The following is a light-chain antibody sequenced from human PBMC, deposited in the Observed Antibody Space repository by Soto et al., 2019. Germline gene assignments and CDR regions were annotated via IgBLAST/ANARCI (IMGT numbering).Light chain of an antibody. CDR3: QQSYNPPYT. J-gene: IGKJ2*01. CDR1: QTIVKF. Sequence: DIQMTQSPSSLSASVGDRVTISCRASQTIVKFLSWYQQKPGKAPNLLIYAASSLQSGVPSRFSVSGSGTDFSLTISSLQPEDFGSYFCQQSYNPPYTFGQGTKLEIK. V-gene: IGKV1-39*01. CDR2: AAS.